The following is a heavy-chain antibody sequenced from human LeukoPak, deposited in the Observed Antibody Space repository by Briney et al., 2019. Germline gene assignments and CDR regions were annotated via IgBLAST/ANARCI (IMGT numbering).Heavy chain of an antibody. CDR1: GFSLSTSGMC. D-gene: IGHD3-22*01. CDR3: ARHYYDSSGYPVYYFDY. V-gene: IGHV2-70*11. Sequence: SGPTLVYPTQTLTLTCTFSGFSLSTSGMCVSWIRQPPGKALEWLARIDWDDDKYYSTSLKTRLTISKDTSKNQVVLTMTNMDPVDTATYYCARHYYDSSGYPVYYFDYWGQGTLVTVSS. CDR2: IDWDDDK. J-gene: IGHJ4*02.